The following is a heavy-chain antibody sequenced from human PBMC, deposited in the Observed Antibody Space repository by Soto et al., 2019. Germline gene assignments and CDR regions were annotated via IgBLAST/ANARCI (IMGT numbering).Heavy chain of an antibody. Sequence: SGPTLVQPTQTLTLTCTFSGFSLSTSGVGVGWIRQPPGKALEWLALIYWDDDKRYSPSLKSRLTITKDTSKNQVVLTMTNMDPVDTATYYCAHTSSSSWYDPISYYFDYWGQGTLVTVSS. J-gene: IGHJ4*02. CDR1: GFSLSTSGVG. V-gene: IGHV2-5*02. D-gene: IGHD6-13*01. CDR2: IYWDDDK. CDR3: AHTSSSSWYDPISYYFDY.